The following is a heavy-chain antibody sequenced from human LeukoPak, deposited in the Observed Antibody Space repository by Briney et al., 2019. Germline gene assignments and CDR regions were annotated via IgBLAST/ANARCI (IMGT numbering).Heavy chain of an antibody. CDR3: TRHINLWFGESTDAFDI. V-gene: IGHV3-49*04. Sequence: PGRSLRLSCTASGFTFGDYAMSWVRQAPGKGLEWVGFIRSIAYGGTTEYAASVKGRFTISRDDSKSIAYLQMNSLKTEDTAVYCRTRHINLWFGESTDAFDIWGQGTMVTVSS. J-gene: IGHJ3*02. CDR2: IRSIAYGGTT. CDR1: GFTFGDYA. D-gene: IGHD3-10*01.